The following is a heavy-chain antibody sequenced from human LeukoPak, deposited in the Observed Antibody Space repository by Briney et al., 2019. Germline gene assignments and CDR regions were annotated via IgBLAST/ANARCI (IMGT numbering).Heavy chain of an antibody. Sequence: ASVKVSCKASGYTFTSYDINWVRQAPGQGLEWMGWINPNSGGTNYAQKFQGRVTMTRDTSISTAYMELSRLRSDDTAVYYCASNMVDWNDRDYWGQGTLVTVSS. CDR1: GYTFTSYD. CDR2: INPNSGGT. D-gene: IGHD1-1*01. V-gene: IGHV1-2*02. CDR3: ASNMVDWNDRDY. J-gene: IGHJ4*02.